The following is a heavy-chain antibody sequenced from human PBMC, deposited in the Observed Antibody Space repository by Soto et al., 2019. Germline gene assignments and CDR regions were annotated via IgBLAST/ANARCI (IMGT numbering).Heavy chain of an antibody. Sequence: GGSLRLYCVSSGFTFSAYFMTWVRQAPGKGLEWVATIKEDGSQKHYVDSVKDRFTLSRDNAKNTVYLQMNPRRAEDTAVYYCARVRDAAYWGEGTLVTVSS. CDR1: GFTFSAYF. CDR2: IKEDGSQK. D-gene: IGHD2-15*01. CDR3: ARVRDAAY. V-gene: IGHV3-7*03. J-gene: IGHJ4*02.